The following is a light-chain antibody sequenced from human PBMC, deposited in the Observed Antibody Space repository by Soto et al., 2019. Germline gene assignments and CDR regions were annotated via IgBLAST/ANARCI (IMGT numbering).Light chain of an antibody. V-gene: IGLV1-51*01. J-gene: IGLJ2*01. Sequence: QSVLTQPPSVSAAPGQKVTISCSGSSSNIGNNYVSWFQQLPGIAPKLLIYDNNKRPSGIPDRFSGSKSGTSATLGITGLQTGDEADYYCGTWDSSLSGGVFGGGTKVTVL. CDR1: SSNIGNNY. CDR2: DNN. CDR3: GTWDSSLSGGV.